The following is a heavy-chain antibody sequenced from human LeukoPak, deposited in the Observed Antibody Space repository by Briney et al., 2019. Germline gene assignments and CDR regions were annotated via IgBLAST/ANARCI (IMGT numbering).Heavy chain of an antibody. CDR3: ATGGSGSYPRHNFDY. CDR2: IYYSGST. D-gene: IGHD3-10*01. J-gene: IGHJ4*02. Sequence: SETLSLTCTVSGGSVSSGSYYWSWIRQPPGKGLEWIGYIYYSGSTNYNPSLKSRATISVDTSKNQFSLKLSSVTAADTAVYYCATGGSGSYPRHNFDYWGQGTLVTVSS. CDR1: GGSVSSGSYY. V-gene: IGHV4-61*01.